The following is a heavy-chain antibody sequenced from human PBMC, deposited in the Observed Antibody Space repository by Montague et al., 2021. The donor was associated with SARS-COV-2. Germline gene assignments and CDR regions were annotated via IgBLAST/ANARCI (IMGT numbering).Heavy chain of an antibody. V-gene: IGHV2-5*02. CDR1: GFSLSTSGAG. CDR2: IYWDDDK. Sequence: VKPTQTLTLTCTFSGFSLSTSGAGVGWIRQPPGKALEWLALIYWDDDKRYSPSLKSRLTITKDTSKNQVVLTMTNMDPVDTATYYCAHRPTLYSGYVASPFDPWGQGTLVTVSS. J-gene: IGHJ5*02. D-gene: IGHD5-12*01. CDR3: AHRPTLYSGYVASPFDP.